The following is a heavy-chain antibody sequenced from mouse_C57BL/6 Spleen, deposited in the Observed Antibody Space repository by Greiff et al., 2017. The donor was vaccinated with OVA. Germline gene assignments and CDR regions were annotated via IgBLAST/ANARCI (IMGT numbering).Heavy chain of an antibody. Sequence: QVQLQQPGTELVKPGASVKLSCKASGYTFTSYWMHWVKQRPGQGLEWIGNINPSNGGTNYNEKFKSKGTLTVDKSSSTAYMQLSSLTSEDSAVYYCARDGSFFYYIDYWGQGTALTVSS. J-gene: IGHJ2*01. CDR3: ARDGSFFYYIDY. CDR2: INPSNGGT. CDR1: GYTFTSYW. D-gene: IGHD1-1*01. V-gene: IGHV1-53*01.